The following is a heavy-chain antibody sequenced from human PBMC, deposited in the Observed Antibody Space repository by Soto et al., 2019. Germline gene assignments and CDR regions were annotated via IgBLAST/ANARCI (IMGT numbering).Heavy chain of an antibody. CDR2: IGASGAGT. V-gene: IGHV3-23*01. Sequence: GGSLRLSFACSGFTFSNYAMSWFRQAPGTGLERVSGIGASGAGTYYADSVKGRFTISRDNSKNTLHLQMNSLRAEDTAVYYCALRKTGSYFDYWGQGDLVTGSS. D-gene: IGHD1-26*01. CDR3: ALRKTGSYFDY. CDR1: GFTFSNYA. J-gene: IGHJ4*02.